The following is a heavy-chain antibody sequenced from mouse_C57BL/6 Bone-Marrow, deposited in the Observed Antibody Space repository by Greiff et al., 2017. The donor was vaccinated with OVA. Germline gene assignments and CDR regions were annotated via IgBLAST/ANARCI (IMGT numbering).Heavy chain of an antibody. J-gene: IGHJ4*01. D-gene: IGHD1-1*01. CDR1: GYTFTGYW. V-gene: IGHV1-9*01. Sequence: QVQLKQSGAELMKPGASVKLSCKATGYTFTGYWIEWVKQRPGHGLEWIGEILPGSGSTNYNEKFKGKATFTADPSSNTAYMQLSSLTTEDSAIYYCARSRLLSFYAMDYWGQGTSVTVSS. CDR3: ARSRLLSFYAMDY. CDR2: ILPGSGST.